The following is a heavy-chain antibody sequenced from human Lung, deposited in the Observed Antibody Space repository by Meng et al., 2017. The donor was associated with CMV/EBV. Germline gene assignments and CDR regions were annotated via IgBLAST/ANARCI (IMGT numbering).Heavy chain of an antibody. CDR2: ITHRGSS. D-gene: IGHD3-10*01. V-gene: IGHV4-4*02. J-gene: IGHJ1*01. CDR1: GDSITNHNW. Sequence: QVQWRESGPALVKPSETLSLTCAVSGDSITNHNWWAWVRQPPGKGLEWIGEITHRGSSAYNPSLKSRVSMSIDKSKNQFSLKLTSVTAADTAVYHCLRRSGGSVWGQGTLVTVSS. CDR3: LRRSGGSV.